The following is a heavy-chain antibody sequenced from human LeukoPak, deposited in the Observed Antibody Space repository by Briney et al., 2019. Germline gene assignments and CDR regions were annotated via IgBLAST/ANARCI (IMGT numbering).Heavy chain of an antibody. CDR2: INHSGYT. Sequence: SETLSLTCAVSGVSFDDYYWSWVRQPPGKGLEWIGEINHSGYTNDNPSLKSRVTLSIDTSRKQFSLDPRAVTVADAGIYYCTRMTRGHDYWGQGTQVTVSS. V-gene: IGHV4-34*01. D-gene: IGHD4-11*01. J-gene: IGHJ4*02. CDR3: TRMTRGHDY. CDR1: GVSFDDYY.